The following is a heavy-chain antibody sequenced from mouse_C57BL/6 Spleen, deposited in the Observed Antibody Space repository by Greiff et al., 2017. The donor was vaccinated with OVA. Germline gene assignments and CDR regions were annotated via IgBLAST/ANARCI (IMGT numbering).Heavy chain of an antibody. CDR2: IHPSNGGT. Sequence: VQLQQPGTELVKPGASVKLSCKASGYNFTSYWMHWVKQRPGQGLEWIGNIHPSNGGTNYNEKFQRKATLTVDKSSSTAYMQLSSLTSDDSAVYYCARSITTVVAYWYCDVWGTGTTVTVSS. CDR3: ARSITTVVAYWYCDV. D-gene: IGHD1-1*01. J-gene: IGHJ1*03. V-gene: IGHV1-53*01. CDR1: GYNFTSYW.